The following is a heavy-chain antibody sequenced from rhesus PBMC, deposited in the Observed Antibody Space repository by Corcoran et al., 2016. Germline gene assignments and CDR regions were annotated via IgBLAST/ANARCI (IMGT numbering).Heavy chain of an antibody. CDR3: ASQFFYSGNYYLDY. CDR2: INGNGGST. D-gene: IGHD3-16*01. Sequence: QVQLQESGPGLVKPSETLSLTCAVSGGSFSSNWWTWTRQPPGKGLEWIGEINGNGGSTNYNPSLKSRVTFSKDASKNEFSLKLSSVTAADTAVYYCASQFFYSGNYYLDYWGQGVLVTVSS. V-gene: IGHV4-80*01. CDR1: GGSFSSNW. J-gene: IGHJ4*01.